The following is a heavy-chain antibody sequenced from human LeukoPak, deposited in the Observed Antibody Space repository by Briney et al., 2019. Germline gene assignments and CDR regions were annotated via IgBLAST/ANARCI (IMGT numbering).Heavy chain of an antibody. J-gene: IGHJ4*02. CDR1: GGSISSYY. CDR2: VSYSGST. V-gene: IGHV4-59*08. D-gene: IGHD3-10*01. Sequence: SETLSLTCIVSGGSISSYYWSWIRQPPGKGLEWIGYVSYSGSTKYNPPLESRVTISVDTSKNQFSLKLSSVTAADTAVYYCARHWGSGTYYLEYWGQGTLVTVSS. CDR3: ARHWGSGTYYLEY.